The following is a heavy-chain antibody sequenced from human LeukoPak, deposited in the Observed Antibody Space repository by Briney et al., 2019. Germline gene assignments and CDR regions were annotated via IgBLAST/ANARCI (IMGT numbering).Heavy chain of an antibody. CDR3: ARGSQWLVPDWFDP. Sequence: SETLSLTCTVSGGSISSGSYYWSWIRQPPRKGLEWIGSIYYSGSTYYNPSLKSRVTISVDTSKNQFSLKLSSVTAADTAVYYCARGSQWLVPDWFDPWGQGTLVTVSS. CDR1: GGSISSGSYY. CDR2: IYYSGST. J-gene: IGHJ5*02. V-gene: IGHV4-39*07. D-gene: IGHD6-19*01.